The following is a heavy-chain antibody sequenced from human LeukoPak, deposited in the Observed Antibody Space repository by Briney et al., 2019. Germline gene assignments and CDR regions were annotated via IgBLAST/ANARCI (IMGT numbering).Heavy chain of an antibody. Sequence: PGGSLRLSCAASGFTFSRYSMNWVRQAPGTGLEWVSSISTSGIYIYYADSVKGRFTISRDNAKNSLYPQMNSLRAEDTAVYYCASAVRSFDWLPDTFFDSWGQGTLVTVSS. CDR2: ISTSGIYI. J-gene: IGHJ4*02. D-gene: IGHD3-9*01. V-gene: IGHV3-21*01. CDR3: ASAVRSFDWLPDTFFDS. CDR1: GFTFSRYS.